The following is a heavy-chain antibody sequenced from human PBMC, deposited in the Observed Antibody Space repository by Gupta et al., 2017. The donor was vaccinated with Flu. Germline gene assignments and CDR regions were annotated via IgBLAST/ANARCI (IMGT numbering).Heavy chain of an antibody. CDR2: ISSSISYI. J-gene: IGHJ3*02. V-gene: IGHV3-21*01. CDR3: ARAWTQGDAFDI. Sequence: VRQAPEKGLEWISSISSSISYIYYADSLKGRFTISRDNAKNSLYLQMNSLRAEDTAVYYCARAWTQGDAFDIWGQGTMVTVSS. D-gene: IGHD1-1*01.